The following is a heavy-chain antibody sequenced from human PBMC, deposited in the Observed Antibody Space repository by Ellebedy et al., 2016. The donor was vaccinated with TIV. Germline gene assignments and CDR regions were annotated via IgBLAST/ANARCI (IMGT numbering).Heavy chain of an antibody. J-gene: IGHJ4*02. CDR1: GYTLTELS. CDR3: ATGPLSSEFVGATDDY. D-gene: IGHD1-26*01. CDR2: FDPEDGET. V-gene: IGHV1-24*01. Sequence: ASVKVSXKVSGYTLTELSMHWVRQAPGKGLEWMGGFDPEDGETIYAQKFQGRVTMTEDTSTDIAYMELSSLRSEDTAVYYCATGPLSSEFVGATDDYWGQGTLVTVSS.